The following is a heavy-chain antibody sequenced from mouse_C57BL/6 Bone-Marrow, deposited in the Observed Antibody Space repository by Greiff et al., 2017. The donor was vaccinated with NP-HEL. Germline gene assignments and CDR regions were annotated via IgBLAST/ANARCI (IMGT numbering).Heavy chain of an antibody. D-gene: IGHD4-1*01. J-gene: IGHJ4*01. V-gene: IGHV1-80*01. Sequence: LKESGASVKISCTASGYAFSSYWMNWVKQRPGKGLEWIGQIYPGDGDTNYNGKFKGKATLTADKSSSTAYMQLSSLTSEDSAVYFCGLGREDAMGYWGQGTSVTVSS. CDR1: GYAFSSYW. CDR3: GLGREDAMGY. CDR2: IYPGDGDT.